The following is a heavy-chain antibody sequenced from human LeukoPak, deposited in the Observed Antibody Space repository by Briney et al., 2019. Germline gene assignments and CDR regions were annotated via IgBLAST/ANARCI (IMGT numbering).Heavy chain of an antibody. J-gene: IGHJ4*02. CDR1: GFPFPTYA. CDR2: ISGSGGST. Sequence: TGGSLRLSCVASGFPFPTYAMMWVRQAPGKGLEWVSAISGSGGSTYYADSVKGRFTISRDNSKNTLYLQMNSLRAEDTAVYYCAKDPAPGYIAVAGLVDYWGQGTLVTVSS. CDR3: AKDPAPGYIAVAGLVDY. V-gene: IGHV3-23*01. D-gene: IGHD6-19*01.